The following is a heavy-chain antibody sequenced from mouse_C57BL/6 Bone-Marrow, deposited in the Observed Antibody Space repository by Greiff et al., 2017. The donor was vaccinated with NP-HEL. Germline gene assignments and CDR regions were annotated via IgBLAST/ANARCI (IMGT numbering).Heavy chain of an antibody. CDR2: ISNLAYSI. J-gene: IGHJ4*01. V-gene: IGHV5-15*01. CDR1: GFTFSDYG. Sequence: DVMLVESGGGLVQPGGSLKLSCAASGFTFSDYGMAWVRQAPRKGPEWVAFISNLAYSIYYADTVTGRFTISRENAKNTLYLEMSSLRSEDTAMYYCARLGAPYAMDYWGQGTSVTVSS. CDR3: ARLGAPYAMDY.